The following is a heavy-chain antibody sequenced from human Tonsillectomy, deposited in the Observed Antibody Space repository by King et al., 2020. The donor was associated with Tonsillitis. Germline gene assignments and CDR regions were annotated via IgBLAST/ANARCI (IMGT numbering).Heavy chain of an antibody. J-gene: IGHJ6*02. D-gene: IGHD3-9*01. CDR3: ARGLRYFEWSPTGPSYYYYYGSDI. V-gene: IGHV4-34*01. CDR1: GGSFSDYF. CDR2: INHSGFT. Sequence: VQLQQWGAGLLKPSRTLSLTCAVSGGSFSDYFWTWIRQSPGKGLEWIGDINHSGFTDYNPSLKSRLTMSVETSKSQFSLKLRSVTAADTAVYYCARGLRYFEWSPTGPSYYYYYGSDIWGQGTTVTVSS.